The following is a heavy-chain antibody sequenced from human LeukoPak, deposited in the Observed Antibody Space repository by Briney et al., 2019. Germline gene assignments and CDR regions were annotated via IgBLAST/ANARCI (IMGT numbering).Heavy chain of an antibody. J-gene: IGHJ4*02. Sequence: GGSLRLSCAASGFTFSSYWMHWVRQAPGKGLVWVSRINSDGSSTSYADSVKGRFTISRDNAKNTLYLQMNSLGAEDTAVYYCARALYCSGGSCYSGPDYWGQGTLVTVSS. D-gene: IGHD2-15*01. CDR1: GFTFSSYW. CDR2: INSDGSST. CDR3: ARALYCSGGSCYSGPDY. V-gene: IGHV3-74*01.